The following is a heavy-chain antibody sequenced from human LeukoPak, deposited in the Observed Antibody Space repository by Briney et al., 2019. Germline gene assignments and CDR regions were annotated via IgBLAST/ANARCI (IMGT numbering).Heavy chain of an antibody. D-gene: IGHD4-17*01. CDR1: GFTVSGNY. CDR2: TYSGGST. V-gene: IGHV3-53*04. J-gene: IGHJ6*02. CDR3: ASRYGDYGYGMDV. Sequence: WGSLRLSCAASGFTVSGNYMSWVRQAPGKGLKWVSFTYSGGSTYYAESVKGRFTVSRHNSKNTLYLQMNSLRGEDTAVYYWASRYGDYGYGMDVWGQGTTVTVSS.